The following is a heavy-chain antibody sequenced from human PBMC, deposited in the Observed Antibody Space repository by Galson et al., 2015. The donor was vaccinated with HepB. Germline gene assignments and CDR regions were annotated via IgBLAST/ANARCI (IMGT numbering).Heavy chain of an antibody. Sequence: SLRLSCAASGFSFNNYAMTWVRQAPGKGLEWVSAISGSGGSTYYADSVKGRFTISRDNPKNTLYLQMNSLRAEDTAVYYCATREPDYWGQGTLVTVSS. CDR2: ISGSGGST. CDR1: GFSFNNYA. J-gene: IGHJ4*02. CDR3: ATREPDY. D-gene: IGHD1-14*01. V-gene: IGHV3-23*01.